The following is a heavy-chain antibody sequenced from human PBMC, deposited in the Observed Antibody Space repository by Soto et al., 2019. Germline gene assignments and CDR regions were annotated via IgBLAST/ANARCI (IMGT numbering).Heavy chain of an antibody. Sequence: GGSLRLSCAASGFTFSNAWMSWVRQAPGKGLEWVGRIKSKTDGGTTDYAAPVKGRFTISRDDSKNTLYLQMNSLKTEDTAVYYCTTDDECLRPPDYWGQGTLVTASS. CDR3: TTDDECLRPPDY. CDR2: IKSKTDGGTT. CDR1: GFTFSNAW. J-gene: IGHJ4*02. V-gene: IGHV3-15*01. D-gene: IGHD5-12*01.